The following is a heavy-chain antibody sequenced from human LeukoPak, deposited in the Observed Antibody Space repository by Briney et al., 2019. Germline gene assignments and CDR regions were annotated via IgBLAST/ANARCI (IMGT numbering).Heavy chain of an antibody. J-gene: IGHJ5*02. D-gene: IGHD6-13*01. CDR3: ARHGPESSSWPNWFDP. CDR1: GYSISSGYS. Sequence: KPSETLSPTCAVFGYSISSGYSWGWIRQPPGKGLEWIGSIYHSGSTYYNPSLKSRVTLSVDTSKNQFSLKLSSVTAADTAVYYCARHGPESSSWPNWFDPWGQGTLVTVSS. V-gene: IGHV4-38-2*01. CDR2: IYHSGST.